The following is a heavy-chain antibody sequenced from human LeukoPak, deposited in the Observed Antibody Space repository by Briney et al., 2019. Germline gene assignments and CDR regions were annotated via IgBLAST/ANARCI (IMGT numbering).Heavy chain of an antibody. CDR1: GGSISSYY. CDR3: ARGETTLRTFDY. Sequence: SETLSLTCTVSGGSISSYYWSWIRQPPGKGLEWIGYIYYSGSTYYNPSLKSRVTISVDTSKNQFSLKLSSVTAADTAVYYCARGETTLRTFDYWGQGTLVTVSS. D-gene: IGHD2/OR15-2a*01. V-gene: IGHV4-59*12. CDR2: IYYSGST. J-gene: IGHJ4*02.